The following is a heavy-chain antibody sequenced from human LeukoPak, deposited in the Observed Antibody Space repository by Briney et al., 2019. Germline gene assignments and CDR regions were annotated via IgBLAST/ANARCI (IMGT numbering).Heavy chain of an antibody. Sequence: GASVTVSCKASGYTFTNYGVTWVRQAPGQGLEWMGWISGYNGNTNYTQKLQGRVTMTTDTSTSTAYMELRSLTSDDTAVYYCARTPEFGELSPFYYGMDVWGQGTTVTVSS. CDR2: ISGYNGNT. V-gene: IGHV1-18*01. D-gene: IGHD3-10*01. CDR1: GYTFTNYG. J-gene: IGHJ6*02. CDR3: ARTPEFGELSPFYYGMDV.